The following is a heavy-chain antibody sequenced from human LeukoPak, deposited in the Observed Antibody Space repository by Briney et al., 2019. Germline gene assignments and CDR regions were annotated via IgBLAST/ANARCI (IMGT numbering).Heavy chain of an antibody. V-gene: IGHV1-2*02. D-gene: IGHD2-15*01. Sequence: PLASVKVSCKASGYTFTGYYMHWVRQAPGQGLEWMGWINPNSGGTNYAQKFQGRVTMTRDTSISTAYMELSRLRSDDTAVYYCARDGGYCSGGSCYYMDVWGKGTTVTVSS. CDR1: GYTFTGYY. CDR2: INPNSGGT. CDR3: ARDGGYCSGGSCYYMDV. J-gene: IGHJ6*03.